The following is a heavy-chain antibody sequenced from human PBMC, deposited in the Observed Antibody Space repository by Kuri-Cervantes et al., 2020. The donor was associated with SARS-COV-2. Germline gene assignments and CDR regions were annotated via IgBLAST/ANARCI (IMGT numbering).Heavy chain of an antibody. Sequence: GGSLRLSCAASGFTFSDYALHWVRQAPAKGLEWLAVISYDGSNADSVKGRFTISRDNSKNTLFLQINSLRAEDTAVYYCARETLVVAAGRSIRGGFDSWGQGTLVTVSS. CDR1: GFTFSDYA. V-gene: IGHV3-30*04. CDR3: ARETLVVAAGRSIRGGFDS. J-gene: IGHJ5*01. D-gene: IGHD2-2*01. CDR2: ISYDGSN.